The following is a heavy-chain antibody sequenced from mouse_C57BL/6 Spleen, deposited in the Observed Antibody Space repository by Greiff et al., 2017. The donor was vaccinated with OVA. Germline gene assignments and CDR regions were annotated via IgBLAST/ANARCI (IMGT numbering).Heavy chain of an antibody. J-gene: IGHJ3*01. V-gene: IGHV5-17*01. CDR1: GFTFSDYG. CDR3: AREDYYGSSRGFAY. D-gene: IGHD1-1*01. Sequence: EVKLVESGGGLVKPGGSLKLSCAASGFTFSDYGMHWVRQAPEKGLEWVAYISSGSSTIYYADTVKGRFTISRDNAKNTLFLQMTSLRSEDTAMYYCAREDYYGSSRGFAYWGQGTLVTVSA. CDR2: ISSGSSTI.